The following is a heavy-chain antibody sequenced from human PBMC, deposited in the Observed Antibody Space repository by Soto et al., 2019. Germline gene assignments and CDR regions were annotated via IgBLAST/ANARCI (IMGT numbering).Heavy chain of an antibody. CDR2: ISWNGGNT. D-gene: IGHD5-18*01. CDR1: GFTFDDYA. CDR3: AKSVSRYSSGPLDH. Sequence: EVQLVESGGGLVQPGRSLRLSCATSGFTFDDYAIHWVRQAPGGGPEWVSGISWNGGNTRYAASVKGRFTISRDNSKSSLFLQMDSPRPADTALYLCAKSVSRYSSGPLDHWGQGTLVTVSS. V-gene: IGHV3-9*01. J-gene: IGHJ4*02.